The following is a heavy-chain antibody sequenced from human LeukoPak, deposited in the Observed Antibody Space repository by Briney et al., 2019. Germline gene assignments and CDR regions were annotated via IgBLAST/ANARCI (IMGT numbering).Heavy chain of an antibody. CDR1: GGSISSGGYS. J-gene: IGHJ3*02. V-gene: IGHV4-30-2*01. Sequence: SETLSLTCAVSGGSISSGGYSWSWIRQPPGKGLEWIGYIYHGGSTYYNPSLKSRVTISVDRSKNQFSLKLSSVTAADTAIYYCARGSDLRAYVFDIWGQGTMVTVSS. CDR2: IYHGGST. CDR3: ARGSDLRAYVFDI.